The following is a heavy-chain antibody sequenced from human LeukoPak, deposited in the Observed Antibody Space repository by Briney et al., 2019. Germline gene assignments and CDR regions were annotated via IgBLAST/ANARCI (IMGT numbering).Heavy chain of an antibody. D-gene: IGHD3-22*01. V-gene: IGHV4-59*01. Sequence: SETLSLTCSVSGSFNTHYYWTWIRQPPGKGLELIGYIYHSGSTNYNPSLNSRVTISVDTSKNHFSLKLSSVTAADTAVYYCARGQWLPVYDFWGQGILVTVSS. CDR2: IYHSGST. CDR3: ARGQWLPVYDF. J-gene: IGHJ4*02. CDR1: GSFNTHYY.